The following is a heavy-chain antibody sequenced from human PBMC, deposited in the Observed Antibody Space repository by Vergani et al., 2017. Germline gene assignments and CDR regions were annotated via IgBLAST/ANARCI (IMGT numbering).Heavy chain of an antibody. D-gene: IGHD1-26*01. CDR2: INHSGST. Sequence: QVQLQQWGAGLLKPSETLSLTCAVYGGSFSGYYWSWIRQPPGKGLEWIGEINHSGSTNYNPSLKSRVTISVDTSKNQFSLKLSSVTAADTAVYYCARLTGSYLYYFDYWGQGTLVTVSS. CDR1: GGSFSGYY. V-gene: IGHV4-34*01. CDR3: ARLTGSYLYYFDY. J-gene: IGHJ4*02.